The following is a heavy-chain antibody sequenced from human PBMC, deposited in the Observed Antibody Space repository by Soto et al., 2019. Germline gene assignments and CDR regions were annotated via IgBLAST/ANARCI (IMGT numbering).Heavy chain of an antibody. J-gene: IGHJ4*02. V-gene: IGHV3-48*02. D-gene: IGHD3-22*01. CDR3: ARGLYYYDSSGYWGY. CDR2: ISSSSSTI. Sequence: GGSLRLSCAASGFTFSSYSMNWVRQAPGKGLEWVSYISSSSSTIYYADSVKGRFTISRDNAKNSLYLQMNSLRDEDTAVYYCARGLYYYDSSGYWGYWXQGTLVTVSS. CDR1: GFTFSSYS.